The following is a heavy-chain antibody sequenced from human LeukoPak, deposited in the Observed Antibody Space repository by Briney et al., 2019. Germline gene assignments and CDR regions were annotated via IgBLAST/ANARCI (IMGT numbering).Heavy chain of an antibody. D-gene: IGHD2-2*01. CDR3: ARLPDNVVVPAATPLFDY. CDR1: GGSISSYY. J-gene: IGHJ4*02. CDR2: IYYSGST. Sequence: SETLSLTCTVSGGSISSYYWSWIRQPPGKGLEWIGYIYYSGSTNYNPSLKSRVTISVDTSKNQFSLKLSSVTAADPAEYYCARLPDNVVVPAATPLFDYWGQGTLVTVSS. V-gene: IGHV4-59*08.